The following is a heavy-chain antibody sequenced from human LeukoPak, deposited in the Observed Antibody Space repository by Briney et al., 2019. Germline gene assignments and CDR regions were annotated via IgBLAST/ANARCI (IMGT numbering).Heavy chain of an antibody. CDR2: IYYSGST. CDR1: GGSISSYY. Sequence: SETLSLTCTVSGGSISSYYWSWIRQPPGKGLEGIGYIYYSGSTNYNPSLKSRVTISVDTSKNQFSLKLSSVTAADTAVYYCARDLGGDYDYWGQGTLVTVSS. CDR3: ARDLGGDYDY. J-gene: IGHJ4*02. D-gene: IGHD4-17*01. V-gene: IGHV4-59*01.